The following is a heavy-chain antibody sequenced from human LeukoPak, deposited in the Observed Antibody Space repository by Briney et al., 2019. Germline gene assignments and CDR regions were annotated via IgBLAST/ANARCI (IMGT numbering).Heavy chain of an antibody. CDR1: GYTFTSYG. D-gene: IGHD3-3*01. CDR2: ISAYNGNT. CDR3: ARGDFWSGFLGDYYYYGMDV. Sequence: ASVKVSCKASGYTFTSYGISWVRQAPGQGLEWMGWISAYNGNTNYAQKLQGRVTMTTDTSTSTAYMELRSLRSDDTAVYYCARGDFWSGFLGDYYYYGMDVWGQGTTVTVSS. V-gene: IGHV1-18*01. J-gene: IGHJ6*02.